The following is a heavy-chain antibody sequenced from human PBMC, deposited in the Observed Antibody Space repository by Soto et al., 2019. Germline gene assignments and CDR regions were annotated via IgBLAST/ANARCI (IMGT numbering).Heavy chain of an antibody. Sequence: QVQLQQWGAGLLKPSETLSLTCAVYGGSFSGYYWSWIRQPPGKGLEWIGEINHSGSTNYNPSLKGRVTISVDTSKNQFPLKLSSVTAADTAVYFCAKRYCSSTSCYSPRNWFDPWGQGTLVTVSS. J-gene: IGHJ5*02. CDR2: INHSGST. D-gene: IGHD2-2*01. CDR1: GGSFSGYY. CDR3: AKRYCSSTSCYSPRNWFDP. V-gene: IGHV4-34*01.